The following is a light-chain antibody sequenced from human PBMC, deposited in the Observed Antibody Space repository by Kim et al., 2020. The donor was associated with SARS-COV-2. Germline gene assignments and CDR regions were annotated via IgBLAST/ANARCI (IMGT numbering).Light chain of an antibody. CDR1: KLGDKY. V-gene: IGLV3-1*01. CDR3: QAWDSSTYWV. Sequence: VSPGKTASITGSGDKLGDKYACWYQQKPGQSPVLVIYQDSKRPSGIPERFSGSNSGNTATLTISGTQAMDEADYYCQAWDSSTYWVFGGGTQLTVL. J-gene: IGLJ3*02. CDR2: QDS.